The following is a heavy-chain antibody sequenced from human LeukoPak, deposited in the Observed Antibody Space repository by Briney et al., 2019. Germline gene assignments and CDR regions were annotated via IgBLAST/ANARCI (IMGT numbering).Heavy chain of an antibody. CDR2: IYYSGST. V-gene: IGHV4-39*01. D-gene: IGHD3-3*01. CDR1: GGSISSSSYY. Sequence: KPSETLSLTCTVSGGSISSSSYYWGWIRQPPGKGLEWIGSIYYSGSTYYNPSLKSRVTISVDTSKNQFSLKLSSVTAPDTAVYYCARLPRYDFWSGSNYMDVWGKGTTVTVSS. J-gene: IGHJ6*03. CDR3: ARLPRYDFWSGSNYMDV.